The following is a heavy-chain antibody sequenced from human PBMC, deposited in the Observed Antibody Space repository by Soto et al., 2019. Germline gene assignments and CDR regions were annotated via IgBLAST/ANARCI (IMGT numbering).Heavy chain of an antibody. V-gene: IGHV3-30*18. CDR1: GFTFSSYG. Sequence: PGGSLRLSCAASGFTFSSYGMHWVRQAPGKGLEWVAVISYVGSNKYYADSVEGRFTISRDNSKNTLYLQMNSLRAEDTAVYYCAKDPLGNWPRALYYFDYWGQGTLVTVSS. D-gene: IGHD1-1*01. CDR3: AKDPLGNWPRALYYFDY. CDR2: ISYVGSNK. J-gene: IGHJ4*02.